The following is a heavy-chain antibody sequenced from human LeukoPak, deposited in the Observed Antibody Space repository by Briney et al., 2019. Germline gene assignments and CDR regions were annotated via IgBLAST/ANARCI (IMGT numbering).Heavy chain of an antibody. CDR1: GFTFSDAW. V-gene: IGHV3-15*01. D-gene: IGHD3-10*01. CDR2: ISDKSDGGTT. CDR3: TTDPPRSLWFGELLPY. Sequence: PGGSLRLSCAASGFTFSDAWMNWVRQAPGKGLEWVGRISDKSDGGTTDYAAPVKGRFTISRDDSKNTLYLQMNSLKTEDTAVYYCTTDPPRSLWFGELLPYWGQGTLVTVSS. J-gene: IGHJ4*02.